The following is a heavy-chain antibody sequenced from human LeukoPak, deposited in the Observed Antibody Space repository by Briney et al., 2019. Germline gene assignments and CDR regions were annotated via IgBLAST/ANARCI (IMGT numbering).Heavy chain of an antibody. CDR1: GFTFSSYW. D-gene: IGHD2-8*01. CDR3: ARSANYYYYMDV. V-gene: IGHV3-7*01. CDR2: IKQDGSET. J-gene: IGHJ6*03. Sequence: PGGSLRLSCAASGFTFSSYWMSWVRQAPGKGLEWVANIKQDGSETYYVDSVKGRLTISRDNAKNSLYLQMNSLRAEDTAVYYCARSANYYYYMDVWGKGTTVTVSS.